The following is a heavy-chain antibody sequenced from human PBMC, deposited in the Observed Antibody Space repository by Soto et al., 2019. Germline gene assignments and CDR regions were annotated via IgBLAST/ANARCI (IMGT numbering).Heavy chain of an antibody. D-gene: IGHD2-15*01. J-gene: IGHJ6*03. CDR3: AILGYCSGGSCSKHYYYYYMDV. V-gene: IGHV1-18*01. CDR2: ISAYNGNT. CDR1: GYTFTSYG. Sequence: ASVKVSCKASGYTFTSYGISWVRQAPGQGLEWMGWISAYNGNTNYAQKLQGRVTMTTDTSTSTAYMELRSLRSDDTAVYYCAILGYCSGGSCSKHYYYYYMDVWGKGTTVTVSS.